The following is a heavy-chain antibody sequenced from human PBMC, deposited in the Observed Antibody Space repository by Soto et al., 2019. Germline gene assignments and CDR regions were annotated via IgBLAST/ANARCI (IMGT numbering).Heavy chain of an antibody. CDR1: GYTFTYYA. V-gene: IGHV1-3*01. J-gene: IGHJ2*01. CDR2: INGGNGKK. Sequence: QVQLVQSGAEVKKPGASVKISCKTSGYTFTYYAIHWVRQAPGQGLEWMGWINGGNGKKKYSEKFQGRVTITRDTSADTAHMELSSLRSEDTAIYYCAKSVVHAQNWYFDLWGRGTLVTVSS. D-gene: IGHD2-8*02. CDR3: AKSVVHAQNWYFDL.